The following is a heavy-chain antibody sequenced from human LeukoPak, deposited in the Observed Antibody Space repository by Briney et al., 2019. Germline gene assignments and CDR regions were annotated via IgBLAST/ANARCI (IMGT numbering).Heavy chain of an antibody. Sequence: SETLSLTCAAYGGSFSGYYWSWVRQPPGKGLDWIGEIYHSGSTIYNPSLKSRVTISVDKSKNQFSLKVSSVTAADTAVYYCARGVGYCSGGRSYFDYWGQGTLVTVSS. CDR3: ARGVGYCSGGRSYFDY. CDR2: IYHSGST. CDR1: GGSFSGYY. D-gene: IGHD2-15*01. V-gene: IGHV4-34*01. J-gene: IGHJ4*02.